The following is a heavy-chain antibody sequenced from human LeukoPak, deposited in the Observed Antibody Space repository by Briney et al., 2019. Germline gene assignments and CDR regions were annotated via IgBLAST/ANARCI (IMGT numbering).Heavy chain of an antibody. Sequence: GGSLRLSCAASGFTFSSYVMSWVRQAPGKGLEWVSAISGSGGSTYYADSVKGRFTISRDNSKNTLYLQMNSLRAEDTAVYYCAKVRSGSYYIDYWGQGTLVTVSS. CDR3: AKVRSGSYYIDY. CDR2: ISGSGGST. J-gene: IGHJ4*02. CDR1: GFTFSSYV. D-gene: IGHD1-26*01. V-gene: IGHV3-23*01.